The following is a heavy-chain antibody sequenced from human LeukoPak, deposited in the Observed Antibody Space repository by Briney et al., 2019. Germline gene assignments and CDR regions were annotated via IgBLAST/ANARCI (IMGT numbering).Heavy chain of an antibody. Sequence: PGGSLRLSCGTSGFIFSSYWMSWVRQAPGKGREWVANIKQDGSEKEYADSVKGRFTISRDNAKNSLYLQMNSLRAEDTAMYYCARGTGVPFWGYWGQGTLVTVSS. V-gene: IGHV3-7*01. CDR3: ARGTGVPFWGY. D-gene: IGHD3-16*01. CDR1: GFIFSSYW. J-gene: IGHJ4*02. CDR2: IKQDGSEK.